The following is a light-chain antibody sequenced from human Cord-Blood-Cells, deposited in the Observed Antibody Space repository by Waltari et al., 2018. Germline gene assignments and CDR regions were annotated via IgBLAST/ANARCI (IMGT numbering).Light chain of an antibody. Sequence: SCRASQDASINLAWYQQKPGQAPRLLISGSTTSTTGTPARCSGSGSGAEFTLTISSQQSEDFAVYYCQQYNNLLRTFGQGTKVEIK. J-gene: IGKJ1*01. V-gene: IGKV3-15*01. CDR2: GST. CDR1: QDASIN. CDR3: QQYNNLLRT.